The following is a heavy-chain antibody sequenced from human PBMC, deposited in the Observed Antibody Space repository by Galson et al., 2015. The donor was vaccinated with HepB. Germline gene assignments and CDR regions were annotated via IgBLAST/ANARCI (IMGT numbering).Heavy chain of an antibody. CDR1: GFTFSNAW. V-gene: IGHV3-15*01. D-gene: IGHD3-10*01. Sequence: SLRLSCAASGFTFSNAWMSWVRQAPGKGLEWVGRIKSKTDGGTTDYAAPVKGRFTISRDDSKNTLYLQMNSLKTEDTAVYYCTTVVNYYGSGYDYWGQGTLVTVSS. CDR2: IKSKTDGGTT. J-gene: IGHJ4*02. CDR3: TTVVNYYGSGYDY.